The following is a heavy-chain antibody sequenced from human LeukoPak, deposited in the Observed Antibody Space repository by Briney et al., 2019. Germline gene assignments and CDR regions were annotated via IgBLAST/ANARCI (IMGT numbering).Heavy chain of an antibody. J-gene: IGHJ5*02. CDR1: GFTFTSSA. CDR3: AADPLAGSPKYNWFDP. D-gene: IGHD1-26*01. V-gene: IGHV1-58*01. CDR2: IVVGSGNT. Sequence: SVKVSCKASGFTFTSSAVRWVRQARGQRLEWIGWIVVGSGNTNYAQKFHERVTITRDMSTSTAYMELSSLRSEDTAVYYCAADPLAGSPKYNWFDPWGQGTLVTVSS.